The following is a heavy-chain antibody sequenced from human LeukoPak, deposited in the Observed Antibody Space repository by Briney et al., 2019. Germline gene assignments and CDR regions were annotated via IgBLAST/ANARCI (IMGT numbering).Heavy chain of an antibody. J-gene: IGHJ3*02. D-gene: IGHD7-27*01. CDR3: AKILGSGVWYGFDI. CDR2: IYTTGRT. CDR1: GGSVNSYY. Sequence: PSETLSLTCSVSGGSVNSYYWSWIRQPPGKGLEWIGYIYTTGRTHYNPSLKSRVTISVDTSKNQFSLKLSSVTAADTAVYYCAKILGSGVWYGFDIWGQGTMVTVSS. V-gene: IGHV4-4*09.